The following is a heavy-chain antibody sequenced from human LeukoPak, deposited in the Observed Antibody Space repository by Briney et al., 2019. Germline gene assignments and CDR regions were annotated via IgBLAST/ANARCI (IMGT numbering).Heavy chain of an antibody. Sequence: GGSLRLSCAASGFTFSNYAMSWVRQAPGKRLEWVANINQDGSGEYYVDSVMGRFTISRDNAKNSLYLQMNSLRAEDTAVYYCARAGPYQLPPRPVDYWGQGTLVTVSS. V-gene: IGHV3-7*01. CDR1: GFTFSNYA. D-gene: IGHD2-2*01. J-gene: IGHJ4*02. CDR2: INQDGSGE. CDR3: ARAGPYQLPPRPVDY.